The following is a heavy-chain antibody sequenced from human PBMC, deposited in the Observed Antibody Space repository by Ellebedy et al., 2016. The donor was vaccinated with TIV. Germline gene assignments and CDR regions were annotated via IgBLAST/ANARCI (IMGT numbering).Heavy chain of an antibody. J-gene: IGHJ4*02. V-gene: IGHV3-7*01. CDR1: GFSFSSFW. CDR3: AIDRGYDTFDY. CDR2: TKEDGSEK. D-gene: IGHD5-12*01. Sequence: GESLKISCAASGFSFSSFWMSWVRQAPGKGLEWVANTKEDGSEKYYVDSVRGRFTISRDNAKNSLYLQMNSLRAEDTAVYYCAIDRGYDTFDYWGQGILVTVSS.